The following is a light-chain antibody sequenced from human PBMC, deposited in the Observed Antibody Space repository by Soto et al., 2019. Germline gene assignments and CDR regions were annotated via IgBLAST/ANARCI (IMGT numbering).Light chain of an antibody. CDR1: SSDVGGYNY. Sequence: QSALTQPASVSGSPGQSNTISCTGTSSDVGGYNYVSWYQQHPGKAPKLMIYDVSNRPSGVSNRFSGSKSGNTASLTISGLQAEDEAYYYCSSYTSSSTYVFGTGTKVTVL. V-gene: IGLV2-14*01. CDR2: DVS. CDR3: SSYTSSSTYV. J-gene: IGLJ1*01.